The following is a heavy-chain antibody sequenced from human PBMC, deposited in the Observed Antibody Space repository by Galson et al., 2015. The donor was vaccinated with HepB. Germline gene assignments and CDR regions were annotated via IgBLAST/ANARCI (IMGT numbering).Heavy chain of an antibody. CDR2: ISSSSSYI. J-gene: IGHJ4*02. D-gene: IGHD3-22*01. CDR1: GFTFSSYS. V-gene: IGHV3-21*01. CDR3: ARDNYYDSSGQYYFDY. Sequence: SLRLSCAASGFTFSSYSMNWVRQAPGKGLEWVSSISSSSSYIYYADPVKGRFTISRDNAKNSLYLQMNSLRAEDTAVYYCARDNYYDSSGQYYFDYWGQGTLVTVSS.